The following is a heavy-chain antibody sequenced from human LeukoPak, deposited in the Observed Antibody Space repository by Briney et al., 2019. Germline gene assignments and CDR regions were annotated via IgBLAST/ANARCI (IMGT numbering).Heavy chain of an antibody. J-gene: IGHJ3*02. Sequence: SETLSLTCTVSGGSISSYYWSWIRQPPGKGLEWIGYIYTSGSTNYNPSLKSRVTISVDTSKNQFSLKLSSVSAADTAVYYCARGSEVVTPHDAFDIWGQGTMVTVSS. D-gene: IGHD4-23*01. CDR1: GGSISSYY. CDR2: IYTSGST. V-gene: IGHV4-4*09. CDR3: ARGSEVVTPHDAFDI.